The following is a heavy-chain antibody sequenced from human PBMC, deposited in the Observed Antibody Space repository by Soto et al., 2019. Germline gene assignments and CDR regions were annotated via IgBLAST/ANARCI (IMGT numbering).Heavy chain of an antibody. CDR3: ARMGENSYYSGWFDP. CDR2: IYSDDTT. CDR1: GFSVNRNY. Sequence: EVQLVESGGGLVQPGGSLRLSCAASGFSVNRNYMSWVRQAPGKGLEWVSVIYSDDTTYYADSVKGRFTISRDNSKNTLYLKMNSLRAEDRAVYYCARMGENSYYSGWFDPWGQGTQVTVSS. J-gene: IGHJ5*02. D-gene: IGHD3-10*01. V-gene: IGHV3-66*01.